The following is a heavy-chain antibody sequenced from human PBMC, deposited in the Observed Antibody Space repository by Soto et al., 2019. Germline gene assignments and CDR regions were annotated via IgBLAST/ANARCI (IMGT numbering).Heavy chain of an antibody. D-gene: IGHD3-3*01. Sequence: ASVKVSCKASGYTFISYYMHWVRQAPGQGLEWMGIINPSANSTNYEQKFQGRVTMTRDTSTSTVYMELSSLRSDDTAVYFCARAYQVMDFWSGYMRVYYYYGMDVWGQGTTVTVSS. J-gene: IGHJ6*02. CDR1: GYTFISYY. V-gene: IGHV1-46*01. CDR2: INPSANST. CDR3: ARAYQVMDFWSGYMRVYYYYGMDV.